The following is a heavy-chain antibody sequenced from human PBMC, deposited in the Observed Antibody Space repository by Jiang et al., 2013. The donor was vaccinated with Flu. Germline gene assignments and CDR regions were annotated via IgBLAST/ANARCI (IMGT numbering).Heavy chain of an antibody. CDR3: ARVSEYLEPYSYFDY. V-gene: IGHV1-46*03. D-gene: IGHD1-1*01. J-gene: IGHJ4*02. CDR1: GYTFTSYY. Sequence: GAEVKKPGASVKVSCKASGYTFTSYYMHWVRQAPGQGLEWMGIINPSGGSTSYAQKFQGRVTMTRDTSTSTVYMELSSLRSEDTAVYYCARVSEYLEPYSYFDYWGQGTLVTVSS. CDR2: INPSGGST.